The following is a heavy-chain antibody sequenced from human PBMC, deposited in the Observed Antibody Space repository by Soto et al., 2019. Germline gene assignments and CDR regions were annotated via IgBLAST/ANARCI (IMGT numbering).Heavy chain of an antibody. D-gene: IGHD3-3*01. CDR2: INTGNGNT. CDR3: ARDLAFETLRFLEWLPTPFYGMDV. Sequence: SVKVSCKASGYTFTPYAMHWVRQAPGQRLEWMGWINTGNGNTKYSQKFQGRVTITRDTAASAVYMELSSLRSEDTAVYYCARDLAFETLRFLEWLPTPFYGMDVWGQGTTVTVSS. J-gene: IGHJ6*02. V-gene: IGHV1-3*04. CDR1: GYTFTPYA.